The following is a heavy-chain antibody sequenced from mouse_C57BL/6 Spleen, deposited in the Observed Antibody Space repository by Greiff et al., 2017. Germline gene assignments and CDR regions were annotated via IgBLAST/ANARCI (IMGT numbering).Heavy chain of an antibody. CDR1: GYTFTSYW. J-gene: IGHJ3*01. CDR3: ARSGNYYGSSYWFAY. CDR2: INPSNGGT. V-gene: IGHV1-53*01. D-gene: IGHD1-1*01. Sequence: QVQLQQPGTELVKPGASVKLSCKASGYTFTSYWMHWVKQRPGQGLEWIGNINPSNGGTNYNEQFKSKATLTVDKSSSTAYMQLSSLTSEDSAVYYCARSGNYYGSSYWFAYWGQGTLVTVSA.